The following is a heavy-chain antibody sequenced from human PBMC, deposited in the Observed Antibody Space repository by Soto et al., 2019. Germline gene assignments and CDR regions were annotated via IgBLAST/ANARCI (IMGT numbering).Heavy chain of an antibody. CDR2: INWNGGST. D-gene: IGHD3-9*01. CDR1: GFTFDDYG. J-gene: IGHJ6*03. Sequence: GGSLRLSCAASGFTFDDYGMSWVRQAPGKGLEWVSGINWNGGSTGYADSVKGRFTISRDNAKNSLYLQMNSLRAEDTALYHCARSPYGFEGYYYMDVWGKGTTVTVSS. V-gene: IGHV3-20*01. CDR3: ARSPYGFEGYYYMDV.